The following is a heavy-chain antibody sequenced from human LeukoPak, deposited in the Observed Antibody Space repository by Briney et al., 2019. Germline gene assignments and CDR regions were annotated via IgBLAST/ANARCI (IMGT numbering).Heavy chain of an antibody. V-gene: IGHV3-33*01. CDR3: ARDLYYYYGMDV. CDR1: GFTFSSYG. J-gene: IGHJ6*02. Sequence: GGSLRLSCAASGFTFSSYGMHRVRQAPGKGLEWVAVIWYDGSNKYYADSVKGRFTISRDNSKNTLYLQMNSLRAEDTAVYYCARDLYYYYGMDVWGQGTTVTVSS. CDR2: IWYDGSNK.